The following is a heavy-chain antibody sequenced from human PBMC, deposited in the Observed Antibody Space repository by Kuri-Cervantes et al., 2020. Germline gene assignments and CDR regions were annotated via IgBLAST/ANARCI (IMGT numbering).Heavy chain of an antibody. CDR3: TAYYYMDV. V-gene: IGHV3-15*01. Sequence: ETLSLTCTVSGGSISSYYWSWIRQPPGKGLGWIGRIKSKTDGGTTDYAAPVKGRFTISRDDSKNTLYLQMNSLKTEDTAVYYCTAYYYMDVWGKGTTVTVSS. J-gene: IGHJ6*03. CDR1: GGSISSYY. CDR2: IKSKTDGGTT.